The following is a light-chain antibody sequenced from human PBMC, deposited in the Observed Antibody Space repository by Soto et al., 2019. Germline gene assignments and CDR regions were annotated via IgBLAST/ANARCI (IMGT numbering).Light chain of an antibody. CDR3: CSYAGSYTYV. CDR2: DVT. J-gene: IGLJ1*01. V-gene: IGLV2-11*01. CDR1: SSDVGGYNY. Sequence: QSVLTQPRSVSGSPGQSVTISCTGTSSDVGGYNYVSWYQHHPGKAPKLMIYDVTKRPSGVCDRFPASKSGNTASLTISGLQAEDEADYYCCSYAGSYTYVFGTGTKVTVL.